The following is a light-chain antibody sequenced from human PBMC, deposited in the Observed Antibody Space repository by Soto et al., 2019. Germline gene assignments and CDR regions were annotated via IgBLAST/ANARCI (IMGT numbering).Light chain of an antibody. CDR1: QSVSSY. V-gene: IGKV3-11*01. CDR3: QQRNEWPLT. Sequence: EIVMAQSLVTLSLSPGERAAPSCRASQSVSSYLAWYQQKPGQAPRLLIYDASNRATGIPARFSGSGSGTDFTLTISSLESEDFAIYYCQQRNEWPLTFGQGTRLEIK. CDR2: DAS. J-gene: IGKJ5*01.